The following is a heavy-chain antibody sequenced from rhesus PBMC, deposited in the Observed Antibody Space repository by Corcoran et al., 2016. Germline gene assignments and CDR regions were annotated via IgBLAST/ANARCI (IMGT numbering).Heavy chain of an antibody. D-gene: IGHD6-13*01. Sequence: EVQPVQSGAEVKKPGASGTISCKASGYTSTDSSLHWVRQTPGKGLEWMGRVDPEDGETIYAQKFQDRVTITADTSTDTAYMELSSLRSEDTAVYYCATGQLVDYWGQGVLVTVSS. V-gene: IGHV1-111*02. CDR2: VDPEDGET. CDR1: GYTSTDSS. J-gene: IGHJ4*01. CDR3: ATGQLVDY.